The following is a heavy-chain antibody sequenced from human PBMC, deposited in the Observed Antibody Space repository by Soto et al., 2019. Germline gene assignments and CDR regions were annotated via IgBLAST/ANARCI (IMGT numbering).Heavy chain of an antibody. V-gene: IGHV1-18*04. CDR1: GYTFTTYG. CDR2: ISGYNGNT. J-gene: IGHJ3*02. Sequence: ASVKVSCKASGYTFTTYGISWVRQAPGQGLEWMGWISGYNGNTNYAQKLQGRVTMTTDTSTSTAYMEMTSLRSDDTAVYYCTRDRKGSWFDAFEIWGQGTMVTVSS. CDR3: TRDRKGSWFDAFEI. D-gene: IGHD6-13*01.